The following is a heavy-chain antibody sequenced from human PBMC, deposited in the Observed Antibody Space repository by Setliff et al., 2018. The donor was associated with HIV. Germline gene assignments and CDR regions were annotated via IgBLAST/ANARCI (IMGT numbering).Heavy chain of an antibody. CDR2: ISGSGGST. V-gene: IGHV3-23*01. Sequence: PGGSLRLSCVASGFTFSSYCMEWFRQAPGKGLEWVSVISGSGGSTFYADSVKGRFTISRDNSKNTLYLQMNRLRVEDTAVYYCAKDGISGGAYPPYYFDYWGHGTLVTVSS. D-gene: IGHD2-15*01. J-gene: IGHJ4*01. CDR3: AKDGISGGAYPPYYFDY. CDR1: GFTFSSYC.